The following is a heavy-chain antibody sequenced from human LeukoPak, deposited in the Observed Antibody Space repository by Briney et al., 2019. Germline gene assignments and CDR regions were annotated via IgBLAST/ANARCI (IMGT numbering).Heavy chain of an antibody. CDR1: GFTFSNAW. CDR2: IKSKTDGGTA. CDR3: TTEVGATPFDY. J-gene: IGHJ4*02. Sequence: NPGGSLRLSCAASGFTFSNAWMSWVRQAPGKGLEWVGRIKSKTDGGTADYAAPVKGRVTISRDDSKNTLYLQMNSLKTEDTAVYYCTTEVGATPFDYWGQGTLVTVSS. D-gene: IGHD1-26*01. V-gene: IGHV3-15*01.